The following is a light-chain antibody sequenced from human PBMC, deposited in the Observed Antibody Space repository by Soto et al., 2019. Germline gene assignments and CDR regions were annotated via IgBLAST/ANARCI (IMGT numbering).Light chain of an antibody. J-gene: IGKJ3*01. V-gene: IGKV1-9*01. Sequence: DIQLTQSPSFLSASVGDRVTITCRASQGISSYLAWYQQKPGKAPKLLIYAASTLQSGVPSRFSGSGSGTEFNLTISSVQPEDFATYFCQQLNRYPPRFTFGPGTKLYIK. CDR2: AAS. CDR3: QQLNRYPPRFT. CDR1: QGISSY.